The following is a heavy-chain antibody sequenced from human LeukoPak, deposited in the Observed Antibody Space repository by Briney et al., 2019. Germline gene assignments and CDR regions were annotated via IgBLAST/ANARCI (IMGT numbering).Heavy chain of an antibody. CDR1: GGSISSSSYY. V-gene: IGHV4-39*01. CDR2: IYYSGST. Sequence: SETLSLICTVSGGSISSSSYYWGWIRQPPGKGLEWIGSIYYSGSTYYNPSLKSRVTISVDTSKNQFSLKLSSVTAADTAVYYCARLQFLGVGDYWGQGTLVTVSS. D-gene: IGHD2-8*01. CDR3: ARLQFLGVGDY. J-gene: IGHJ4*02.